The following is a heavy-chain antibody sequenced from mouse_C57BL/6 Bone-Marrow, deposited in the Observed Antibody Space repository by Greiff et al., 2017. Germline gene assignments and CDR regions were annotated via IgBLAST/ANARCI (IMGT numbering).Heavy chain of an antibody. CDR1: GFTFSSYA. V-gene: IGHV5-4*01. Sequence: EVKLMESGGGLVKPGGSLKLSCAASGFTFSSYAMSWVRQTPEKRLEWVATISDGGSYTYYPVNVKGRFTISRDNAKNNLYLQMSHLKSEDTAMYYCARDPGYDGFYPYWRQGPLVTVSA. CDR2: ISDGGSYT. D-gene: IGHD2-3*01. CDR3: ARDPGYDGFYPY. J-gene: IGHJ3*01.